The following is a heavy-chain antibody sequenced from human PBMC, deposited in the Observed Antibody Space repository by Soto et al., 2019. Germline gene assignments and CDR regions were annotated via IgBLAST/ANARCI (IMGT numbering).Heavy chain of an antibody. V-gene: IGHV3-23*01. D-gene: IGHD5-12*01. CDR3: AKERYYSGYDRRDYNWFDP. CDR1: GFTFSSYA. J-gene: IGHJ5*02. CDR2: ISGSGGST. Sequence: GGSLRLSCAASGFTFSSYAMSWVRQAPGKGLEWVSAISGSGGSTYYADSVKGRFTISRDNSKNTLYLQMNSLRAEDTAVYYCAKERYYSGYDRRDYNWFDPWGQGTLVTVSS.